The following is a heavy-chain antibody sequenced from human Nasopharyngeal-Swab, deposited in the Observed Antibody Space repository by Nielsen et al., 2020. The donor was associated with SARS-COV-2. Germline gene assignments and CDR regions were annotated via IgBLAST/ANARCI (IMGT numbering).Heavy chain of an antibody. CDR1: RYTSTSYD. CDR3: ARARAASYYSGVDG. CDR2: MNPNSGTT. D-gene: IGHD6-13*01. Sequence: ASAKAPCKASRYTSTSYDINWVRQATRQGLEWMGWMNPNSGTTGYAQKFQGRVTMTRNTSIGTAYMELSSLRSADTAVYYRARARAASYYSGVDGWGQGGAVAVSS. J-gene: IGHJ6*02. V-gene: IGHV1-8*02.